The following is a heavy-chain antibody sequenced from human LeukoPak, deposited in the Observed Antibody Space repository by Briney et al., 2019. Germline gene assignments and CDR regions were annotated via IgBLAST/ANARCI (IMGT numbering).Heavy chain of an antibody. CDR3: ARDLRDYVWGSYRPSDY. V-gene: IGHV1-18*01. CDR2: ICAYNGNT. J-gene: IGHJ4*02. D-gene: IGHD3-16*02. CDR1: VYSFTIHG. Sequence: GASVTVSFKASVYSFTIHGISWVRQAPGQGLEWMGWICAYNGNTNYAQKLQGRVTMTTDTSTSTAYMELRSLRPDDTAVHYCARDLRDYVWGSYRPSDYWGQGTLVTVSS.